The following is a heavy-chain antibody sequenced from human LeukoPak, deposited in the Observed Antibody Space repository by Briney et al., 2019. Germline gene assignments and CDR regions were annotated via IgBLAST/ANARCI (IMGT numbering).Heavy chain of an antibody. D-gene: IGHD4-17*01. V-gene: IGHV4-61*02. CDR2: IYTSGST. CDR1: GGSISSGSYY. J-gene: IGHJ3*02. Sequence: PSETLSLTCTVSGGSISSGSYYWSWIRQPAGKGLEWIVRIYTSGSTNYNPSLKSRVTISVDTSKNQFSLKLSSVTAADTAVYYCARVRPSAYGDYGDAFDIWGQGTMVTVSS. CDR3: ARVRPSAYGDYGDAFDI.